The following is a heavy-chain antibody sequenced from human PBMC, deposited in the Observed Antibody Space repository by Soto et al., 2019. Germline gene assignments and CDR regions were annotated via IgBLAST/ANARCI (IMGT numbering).Heavy chain of an antibody. Sequence: PSETLSLTCTVSGGSISSYYWSWIRQPPGKGLEWIGYIYYSGSTNYNPSLKSRVTISVDTSKNQFSLKLSSVTAADTAVYYCARDQSYWSGGSCYYNWFDPWGQGTLVTVSS. CDR3: ARDQSYWSGGSCYYNWFDP. CDR1: GGSISSYY. D-gene: IGHD2-15*01. V-gene: IGHV4-59*01. CDR2: IYYSGST. J-gene: IGHJ5*02.